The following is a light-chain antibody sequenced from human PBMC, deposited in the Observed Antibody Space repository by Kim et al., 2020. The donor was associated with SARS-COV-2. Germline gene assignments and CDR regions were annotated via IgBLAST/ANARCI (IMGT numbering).Light chain of an antibody. Sequence: EIVLTQSPATLSLSPGERAPLTCRASQSINNYLAWYQQKPGQAPRLLIYESSHRATGIPARFSGSGSGTDFTLTISSLEPEDFALYYRQQRRDWPRITFGQGTRVEIK. J-gene: IGKJ5*01. V-gene: IGKV3-11*01. CDR1: QSINNY. CDR2: ESS. CDR3: QQRRDWPRIT.